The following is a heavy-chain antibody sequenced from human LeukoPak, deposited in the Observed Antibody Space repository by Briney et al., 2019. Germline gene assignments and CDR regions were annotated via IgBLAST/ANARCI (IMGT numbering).Heavy chain of an antibody. CDR3: ARGKIYCSSTSCLGDYGMDV. V-gene: IGHV3-74*01. Sequence: GGSLRLSCAASGFTSSSYWMDWVRHAPGKGLVWVSRINSEGSSTTYADSVKGRFTISRDNAKNTLYLQMNSLRAEDTAVYYCARGKIYCSSTSCLGDYGMDVWGKGPTVTVSS. CDR2: INSEGSST. J-gene: IGHJ6*04. CDR1: GFTSSSYW. D-gene: IGHD2-2*01.